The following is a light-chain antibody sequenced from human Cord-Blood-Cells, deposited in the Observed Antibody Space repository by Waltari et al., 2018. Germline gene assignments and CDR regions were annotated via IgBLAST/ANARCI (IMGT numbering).Light chain of an antibody. CDR3: QQRSNWPPLT. V-gene: IGKV3-11*01. CDR1: QSVSSY. CDR2: DAS. J-gene: IGKJ4*01. Sequence: ELVLTQSPATLSLPPGERAFLSCRASQSVSSYLAWYQQNPGQAPRFLIYDASNRATGIPARFSGSGSGTDFTLTISSLEPEDFAVYYCQQRSNWPPLTFCGGTKVEIK.